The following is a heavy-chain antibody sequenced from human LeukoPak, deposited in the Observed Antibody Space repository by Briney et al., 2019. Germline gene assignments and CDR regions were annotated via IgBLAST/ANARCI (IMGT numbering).Heavy chain of an antibody. V-gene: IGHV4-59*12. D-gene: IGHD2-8*01. CDR2: IYHSGST. CDR1: GGSISSYY. Sequence: SETLSLTCTVSGGSISSYYWSWIRRPPGKGLEWIGYIYHSGSTYYNPSLKSRVTISVDRSKNQFSLKLSSVTAADTAVYYCARGHGVLNWFDPWGQGTLVTVSS. CDR3: ARGHGVLNWFDP. J-gene: IGHJ5*02.